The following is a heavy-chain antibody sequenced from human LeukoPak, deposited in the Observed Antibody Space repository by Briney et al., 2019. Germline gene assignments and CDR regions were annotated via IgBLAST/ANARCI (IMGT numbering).Heavy chain of an antibody. V-gene: IGHV3-30*18. CDR1: GFTFSSYG. CDR2: ISYDGSNK. Sequence: GGSLRLSCAASGFTFSSYGMHWVRQAPGKGLEWVAVISYDGSNKYYADSVKGRFTISRDNSKNTLYLQMNSLRAEDTAVYYCAKAYYDILTGYYPLDDAFDIWGQGTMVTVSS. D-gene: IGHD3-9*01. J-gene: IGHJ3*02. CDR3: AKAYYDILTGYYPLDDAFDI.